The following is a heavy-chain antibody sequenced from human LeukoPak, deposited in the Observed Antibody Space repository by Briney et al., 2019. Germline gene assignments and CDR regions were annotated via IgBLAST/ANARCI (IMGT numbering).Heavy chain of an antibody. CDR1: GYTFTSYY. CDR3: ARAGDLGYCSSTSCTDFDY. J-gene: IGHJ4*02. Sequence: ASVKVSCKASGYTFTSYYMHWVRQAPGQGLEWMGWMNPNSGGTNYAQKFQGRVTMTRDTSISTAYMELSRLGSDDTAVYYCARAGDLGYCSSTSCTDFDYWGQGTLVTVSS. D-gene: IGHD2-2*01. V-gene: IGHV1-2*02. CDR2: MNPNSGGT.